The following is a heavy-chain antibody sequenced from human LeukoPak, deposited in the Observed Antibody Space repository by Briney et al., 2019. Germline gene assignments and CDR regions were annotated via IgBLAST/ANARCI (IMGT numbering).Heavy chain of an antibody. CDR1: GYTFTSYG. J-gene: IGHJ6*02. D-gene: IGHD3-3*01. CDR3: ARELITIFGVVIPYYYGMDV. Sequence: ASVKVSCKASGYTFTSYGISWVRQAPGQGLEWMGWISVYNGNTNYAQKLQGRVTMTTDTSTSTAYMELRSLRSDDTAVYYCARELITIFGVVIPYYYGMDVWGQGTTVTVSS. V-gene: IGHV1-18*01. CDR2: ISVYNGNT.